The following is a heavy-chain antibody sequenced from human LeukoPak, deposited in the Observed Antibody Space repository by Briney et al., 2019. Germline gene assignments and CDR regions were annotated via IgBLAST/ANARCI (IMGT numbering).Heavy chain of an antibody. J-gene: IGHJ4*02. CDR2: ISSSAHST. D-gene: IGHD3-10*01. V-gene: IGHV3-23*01. Sequence: PGGSLRLSCAASGFTFSDYAMNWVRQAPGKGLEWVSTISSSAHSTNYADSVKGRFTISRDNSKNTLYLQVNSLRAEDTAVYYCAKSNYSGSESYYNWFDYWGQGTLVTVSS. CDR3: AKSNYSGSESYYNWFDY. CDR1: GFTFSDYA.